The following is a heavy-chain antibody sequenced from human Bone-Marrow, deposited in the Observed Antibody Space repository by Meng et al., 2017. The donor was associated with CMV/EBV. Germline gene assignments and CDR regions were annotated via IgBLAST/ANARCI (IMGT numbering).Heavy chain of an antibody. CDR1: GGSISSSSYY. J-gene: IGHJ6*02. CDR2: IYYSGST. CDR3: ARLSMSGMDV. V-gene: IGHV4-39*07. D-gene: IGHD2-21*01. Sequence: SETLSLNCTVSGGSISSSSYYWGWIRQPPGKGLEWIGSIYYSGSTYYNPSLKSRVTISVDTSKNQFSLKLSSVTAADTAVYYCARLSMSGMDVWGQGTTVTVSS.